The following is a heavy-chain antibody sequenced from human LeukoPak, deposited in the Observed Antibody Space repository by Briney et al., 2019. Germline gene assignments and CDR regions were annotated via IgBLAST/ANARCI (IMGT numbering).Heavy chain of an antibody. V-gene: IGHV3-9*01. CDR1: GFTFDDYA. CDR3: ASFVAGHTYYFNY. J-gene: IGHJ4*02. D-gene: IGHD3-10*01. Sequence: GGSLRLSCAASGFTFDDYAMHWVRQAPGKGLEWVSGISWNSGSIGYADSVEGRFTISRDNAKNSLYLQMNSLRAEDTALYYCASFVAGHTYYFNYWGQGTLVTVSS. CDR2: ISWNSGSI.